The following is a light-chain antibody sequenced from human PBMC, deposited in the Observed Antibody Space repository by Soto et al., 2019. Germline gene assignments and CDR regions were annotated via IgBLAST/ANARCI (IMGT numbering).Light chain of an antibody. Sequence: DIQMTQSPSTLSASVGDRVTITCRASQNVNSWVAWYQQKPGKAPKFLIYDASNWESGVPSRFSGRGSGTEFTLTLSSLQPDDFATYYCQRYYSNSRTFGQGTRV. V-gene: IGKV1-5*01. CDR2: DAS. CDR1: QNVNSW. J-gene: IGKJ1*01. CDR3: QRYYSNSRT.